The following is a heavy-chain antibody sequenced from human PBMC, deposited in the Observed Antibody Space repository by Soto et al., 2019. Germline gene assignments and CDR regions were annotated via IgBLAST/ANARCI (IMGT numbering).Heavy chain of an antibody. Sequence: QINLIESGPTLVKPTQTLTLTCTFSGFSLSTSGAAVGWVRQPPGRALEWLALIYWDGDKRYNASLGNRLTITKDTSMNQVVLTLTNVDPADTATYYCAHRETMTIFGLIIDNGIWFDPWGQGARVIVSS. J-gene: IGHJ5*02. CDR1: GFSLSTSGAA. CDR2: IYWDGDK. V-gene: IGHV2-5*02. CDR3: AHRETMTIFGLIIDNGIWFDP. D-gene: IGHD3-3*01.